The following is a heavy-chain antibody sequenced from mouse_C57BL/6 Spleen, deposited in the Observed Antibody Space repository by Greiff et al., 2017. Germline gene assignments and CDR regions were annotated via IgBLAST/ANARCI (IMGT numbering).Heavy chain of an antibody. J-gene: IGHJ2*01. CDR2: IDPETGGT. Sequence: QVQLKQSGAELVRPGASVTLSCKASGYTFTDYEMHWVKQTPVHGLEWIGAIDPETGGTAYNQKFKGKAILTADKSSSTAYMELRSLTSEDSAVYYCTTQKFITTVVATDYWGQGTTLTVSS. CDR1: GYTFTDYE. D-gene: IGHD1-1*01. CDR3: TTQKFITTVVATDY. V-gene: IGHV1-15*01.